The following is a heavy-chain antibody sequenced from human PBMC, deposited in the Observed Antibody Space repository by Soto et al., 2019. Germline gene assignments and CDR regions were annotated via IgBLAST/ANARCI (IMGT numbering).Heavy chain of an antibody. CDR2: INHSGST. CDR3: ARGLSRYGDFDY. CDR1: GGSFSGYY. J-gene: IGHJ4*02. Sequence: SETLSLTCAVSGGSFSGYYWSWFRQPPGKGLEWIGEINHSGSTNYNPSLKSRVTISVDTSKNQFSLKLSSVTAADTAVYYCARGLSRYGDFDYWGQGTLVTVS. V-gene: IGHV4-34*01. D-gene: IGHD4-17*01.